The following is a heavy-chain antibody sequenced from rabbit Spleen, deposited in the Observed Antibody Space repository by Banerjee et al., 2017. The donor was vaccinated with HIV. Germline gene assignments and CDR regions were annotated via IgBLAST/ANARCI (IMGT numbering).Heavy chain of an antibody. D-gene: IGHD1-1*01. Sequence: QEQLVESGGDLVKPGASLTLTCTASGVSFSSSYYSCWVRQPPGKGLEWIACVGSGGFTYYANWAKGRFTISKTSSTTVTLQMTSLTAADTATYFCARDTSSSFSSYGMDLWGQGTLVTVS. CDR1: GVSFSSSYY. J-gene: IGHJ3*01. CDR3: ARDTSSSFSSYGMDL. V-gene: IGHV1S45*01. CDR2: VGSGGFT.